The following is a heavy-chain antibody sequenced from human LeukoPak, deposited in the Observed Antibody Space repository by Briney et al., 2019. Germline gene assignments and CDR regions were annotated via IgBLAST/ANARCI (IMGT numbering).Heavy chain of an antibody. V-gene: IGHV4-30-2*01. Sequence: SETLSLTCAVSGGSISSGGYSWSWIRQPPGKGLEWIGYIYHSGSTYYNPSLKSRVTISVDRSKNQFSLKLSSVTAADTAVYYCARGHDPPDSSGRYNYYYYYMDVWGKGTTVTVSS. CDR2: IYHSGST. J-gene: IGHJ6*03. CDR3: ARGHDPPDSSGRYNYYYYYMDV. D-gene: IGHD6-19*01. CDR1: GGSISSGGYS.